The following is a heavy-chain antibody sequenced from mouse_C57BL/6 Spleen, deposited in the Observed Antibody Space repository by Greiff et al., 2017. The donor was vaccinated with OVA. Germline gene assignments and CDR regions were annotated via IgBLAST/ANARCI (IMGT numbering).Heavy chain of an antibody. Sequence: EVKLMESEGGLVQPGSSMKLSCTASGFTFSDYYMAWVRPVPEKGLEWVANINYDGSSTYYLDSLKSRFIISRDNAKNILYLQMSSLKSEDTATYYCARRTVGVFDYWGQGTTLTVSS. CDR1: GFTFSDYY. CDR2: INYDGSST. V-gene: IGHV5-16*02. J-gene: IGHJ2*01. D-gene: IGHD1-1*01. CDR3: ARRTVGVFDY.